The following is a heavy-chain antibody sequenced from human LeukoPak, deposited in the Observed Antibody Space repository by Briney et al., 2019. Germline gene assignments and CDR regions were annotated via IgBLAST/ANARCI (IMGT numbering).Heavy chain of an antibody. D-gene: IGHD3-22*01. V-gene: IGHV4-4*07. Sequence: SETLSLTCTVSGGSISSYYWSWIRQPAGKGLEWIGRIYTSGSTNYNPSLKSRVTMSVDTSKNQFSLKLSSVTAADTAVYYCAGWRYYDSRRHEPIDPWGQGTLVTVSS. J-gene: IGHJ5*02. CDR3: AGWRYYDSRRHEPIDP. CDR2: IYTSGST. CDR1: GGSISSYY.